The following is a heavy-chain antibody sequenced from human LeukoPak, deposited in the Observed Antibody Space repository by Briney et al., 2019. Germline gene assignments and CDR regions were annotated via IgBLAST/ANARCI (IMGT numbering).Heavy chain of an antibody. Sequence: GESLKISCKGSGCSFTSYWIGWVRQMPGKGLEWMGIIYPGDSDTRYSPSFQGQVTISADKSISTAYLQWSSLKASDTAMYYCARIIAVAGGINWFDPWGQGTLVTVSS. CDR3: ARIIAVAGGINWFDP. CDR2: IYPGDSDT. D-gene: IGHD6-19*01. CDR1: GCSFTSYW. V-gene: IGHV5-51*01. J-gene: IGHJ5*02.